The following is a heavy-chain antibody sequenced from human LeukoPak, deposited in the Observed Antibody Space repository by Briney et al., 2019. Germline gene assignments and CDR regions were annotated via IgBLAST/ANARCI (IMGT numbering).Heavy chain of an antibody. D-gene: IGHD3-9*01. CDR1: AGSISSYY. Sequence: SETLPLTCTVSAGSISSYYWSWIRQPPGKGLEWLGYIYYSGSTNYNPSLKSRVTISVDTSKNQFSLKLSSVTAADTAVYYCASGILTGYYSVDVWGQGTMVTVSS. J-gene: IGHJ3*01. CDR2: IYYSGST. V-gene: IGHV4-59*01. CDR3: ASGILTGYYSVDV.